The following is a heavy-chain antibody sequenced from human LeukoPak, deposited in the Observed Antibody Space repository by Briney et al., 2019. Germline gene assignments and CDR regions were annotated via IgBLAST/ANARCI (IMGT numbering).Heavy chain of an antibody. J-gene: IGHJ4*02. CDR2: IGGGGVSI. CDR1: GFTFSSYS. CDR3: ATQVGYPLPHYLDF. V-gene: IGHV3-23*01. D-gene: IGHD1-26*01. Sequence: GGSLRLSCAASGFTFSSYSMNWVRQAPGEGLEWVSAIGGGGVSINYVDSVKGRFTISRDNSKNTLYLQMNSLRSEDTAVYYCATQVGYPLPHYLDFWGQGTLVTVSS.